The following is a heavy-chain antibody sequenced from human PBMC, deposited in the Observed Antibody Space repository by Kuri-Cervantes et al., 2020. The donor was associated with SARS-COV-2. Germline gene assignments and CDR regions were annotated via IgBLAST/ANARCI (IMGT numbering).Heavy chain of an antibody. CDR2: IRGKANNYAT. J-gene: IGHJ6*03. D-gene: IGHD2-21*01. Sequence: GESLKISCEVSGFLFSASAIHWVRQASGKGLEWVGRIRGKANNYATAYVASVKGRFTISRDDSKNTAYLQMNSLRGEDTAVYYCARVAGQGPIYYYYMDVWGKGTTVTVSS. CDR1: GFLFSASA. CDR3: ARVAGQGPIYYYYMDV. V-gene: IGHV3-73*01.